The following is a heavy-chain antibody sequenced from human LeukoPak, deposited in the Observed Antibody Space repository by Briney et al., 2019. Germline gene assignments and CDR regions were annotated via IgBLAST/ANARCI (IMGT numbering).Heavy chain of an antibody. CDR3: AKGEYSSSWYVIFDY. J-gene: IGHJ4*02. Sequence: RSLRLSCAASGFTFDDYAMHWVRQAPGKGLEGVSGISWNSGSIGYADSVKGRFTISRDNAKNSLYLQMNSLRAEDTALYYCAKGEYSSSWYVIFDYWGQGTLVTVSS. D-gene: IGHD6-13*01. CDR2: ISWNSGSI. V-gene: IGHV3-9*01. CDR1: GFTFDDYA.